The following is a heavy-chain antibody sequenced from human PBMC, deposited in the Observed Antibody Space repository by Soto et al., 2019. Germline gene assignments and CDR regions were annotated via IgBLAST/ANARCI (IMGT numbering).Heavy chain of an antibody. CDR3: ARGIQGGTSN. CDR1: GFTFSSYA. CDR2: ISYDGSNK. V-gene: IGHV3-30-3*01. J-gene: IGHJ4*02. D-gene: IGHD1-1*01. Sequence: QVQLVESGGGVVQPGRSLRLSCAASGFTFSSYAMHWVRQAPGKGLEWVAGISYDGSNKYYADSVKGRFTISRDNSKNTRWLQMNSLRAEDRAVYYCARGIQGGTSNWGQGTLVTVSS.